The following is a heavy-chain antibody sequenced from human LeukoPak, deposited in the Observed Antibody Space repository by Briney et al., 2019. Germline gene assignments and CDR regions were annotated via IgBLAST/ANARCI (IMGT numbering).Heavy chain of an antibody. CDR3: ASGYCSGGSCFYDAFDI. V-gene: IGHV5-51*01. D-gene: IGHD2-15*01. CDR1: GYRFTSYW. CDR2: IYPGDSDT. J-gene: IGHJ3*02. Sequence: GESLKISCKGSGYRFTSYWIGWVRQMPGKGLEWMGIIYPGDSDTRYSPSFQGQVTISADKSISTAYLQWSSLKASDTAMYYCASGYCSGGSCFYDAFDIWGQGTMVTVSS.